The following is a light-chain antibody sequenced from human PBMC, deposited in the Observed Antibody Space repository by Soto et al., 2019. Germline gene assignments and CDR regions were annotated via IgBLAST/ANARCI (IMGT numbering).Light chain of an antibody. CDR3: QQYNSVYLLT. CDR2: DAS. CDR1: QSISSW. J-gene: IGKJ4*01. Sequence: DIEITQSPSTLSASVGDRVTITCRASQSISSWLAWYQQKPGKAPKLLIYDASSLESGVPSRFSGSGSGTEFTLTISSLQPDDFANYYCQQYNSVYLLTFGGGTKVDIK. V-gene: IGKV1-5*01.